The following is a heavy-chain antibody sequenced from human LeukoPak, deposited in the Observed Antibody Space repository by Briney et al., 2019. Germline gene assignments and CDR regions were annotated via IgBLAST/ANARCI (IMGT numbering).Heavy chain of an antibody. CDR2: TYYSGAT. CDR1: GGSITSHS. D-gene: IGHD3-3*01. V-gene: IGHV4-59*11. Sequence: PSETLSLTCNVSGGSITSHSWNWIRQSPGKGLEWIGYTYYSGATNYSPSLKSRVTISLDTSKSQISLKLKSVTAADTAVYFCAREPHYDSGFDPWGQGTLVTVSS. J-gene: IGHJ5*02. CDR3: AREPHYDSGFDP.